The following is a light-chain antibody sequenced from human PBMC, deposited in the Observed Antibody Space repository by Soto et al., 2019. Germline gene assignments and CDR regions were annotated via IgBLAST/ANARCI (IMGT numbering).Light chain of an antibody. CDR1: SSDIGGYNY. J-gene: IGLJ1*01. V-gene: IGLV2-14*01. Sequence: QSALTQPASVSGSPGQSITISCTGTSSDIGGYNYVSWYQQHPGKAPKLMIYEVSNRPSGVSNRFSGSKSGNTASLTISGLQAEDEADYYCTSYTSSSTNYVFGNGTKLTVL. CDR3: TSYTSSSTNYV. CDR2: EVS.